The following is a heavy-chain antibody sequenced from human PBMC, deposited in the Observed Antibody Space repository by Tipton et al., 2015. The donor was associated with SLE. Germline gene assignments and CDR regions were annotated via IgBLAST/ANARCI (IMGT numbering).Heavy chain of an antibody. CDR2: IYYSGST. CDR1: GGSISSSSYY. J-gene: IGHJ4*02. CDR3: ARHLVGTIYRVGFAY. V-gene: IGHV4-39*01. D-gene: IGHD1-26*01. Sequence: TLSLTCTVSGGSISSSSYYWGWIRQPPGKGLEWIGSIYYSGSTHYNPSLKSRVTISVDTSKGQFSLKLSSLTAADTAVYYCARHLVGTIYRVGFAYWGQGTLVTVSS.